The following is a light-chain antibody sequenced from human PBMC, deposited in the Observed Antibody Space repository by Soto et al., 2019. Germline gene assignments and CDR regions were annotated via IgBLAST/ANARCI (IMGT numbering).Light chain of an antibody. J-gene: IGKJ4*01. Sequence: DIQLTQSPSFLSASVGDRVTITCRASQGISSYLAWYQQKPGKAPKLLIYAASTLQSGVPSRFSGSGSGTESTLTISSLQPEDFATYYCQQVNSFPLTFGGGTKVDIK. CDR3: QQVNSFPLT. V-gene: IGKV1-9*01. CDR1: QGISSY. CDR2: AAS.